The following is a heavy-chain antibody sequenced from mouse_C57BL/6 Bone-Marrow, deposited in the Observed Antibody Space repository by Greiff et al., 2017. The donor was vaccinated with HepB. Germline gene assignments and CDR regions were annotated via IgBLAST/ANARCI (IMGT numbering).Heavy chain of an antibody. J-gene: IGHJ3*01. CDR2: IYPGSGST. V-gene: IGHV1-55*01. CDR3: ARNDYDAAWFAY. D-gene: IGHD2-4*01. CDR1: GYTFTSYW. Sequence: QVQLQQPGAELVKPGASVKMSCKASGYTFTSYWITWVKQRPGQGLEWIGDIYPGSGSTNYNEKFKSKATLTVDTSSSTAYMQLGSLTSEDSAVYYCARNDYDAAWFAYWGQGTLVTVSA.